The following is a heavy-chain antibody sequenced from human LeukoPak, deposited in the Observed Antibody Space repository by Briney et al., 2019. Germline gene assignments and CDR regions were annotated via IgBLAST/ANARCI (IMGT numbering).Heavy chain of an antibody. CDR2: IYYSGST. D-gene: IGHD6-6*01. Sequence: SETLSLTCTVSGGSISSYYWSCIRQPPGKGLEWIGYIYYSGSTNYNPSLKSRVTISVDTSKNQFSLKLSSVTAADTALYYCARGVEYSSSSGLGYWGQRTLVTVSS. CDR1: GGSISSYY. CDR3: ARGVEYSSSSGLGY. J-gene: IGHJ4*02. V-gene: IGHV4-59*01.